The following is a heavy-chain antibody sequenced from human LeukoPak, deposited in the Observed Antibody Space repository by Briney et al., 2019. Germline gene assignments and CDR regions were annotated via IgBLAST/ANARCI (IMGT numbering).Heavy chain of an antibody. D-gene: IGHD6-19*01. J-gene: IGHJ4*02. CDR1: GYTFTRNA. CDR3: ARDGGTAGYSSGSDY. Sequence: GASVKVSCKASGYTFTRNAITWVRQTPGQGLEWVGWISGNNGDTRYAQKFQGRVTVSTDTSTSTAYMELRSLRSDDTAVYYCARDGGTAGYSSGSDYWGQGTLVTVSS. V-gene: IGHV1-18*01. CDR2: ISGNNGDT.